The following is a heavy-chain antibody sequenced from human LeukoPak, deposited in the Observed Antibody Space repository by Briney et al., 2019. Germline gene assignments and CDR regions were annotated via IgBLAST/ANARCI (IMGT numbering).Heavy chain of an antibody. Sequence: SATLSLTCAVSGASINSFYWSWIRQPPGKGLEWIGYLSHSGYTTYNPSLKSRVTMSVDTSKNYLSLRLTSMTAADTALYYCARSGYIYGADAFDIWGQGTMVSVSS. CDR1: GASINSFY. CDR3: ARSGYIYGADAFDI. D-gene: IGHD5-18*01. J-gene: IGHJ3*02. V-gene: IGHV4-59*01. CDR2: LSHSGYT.